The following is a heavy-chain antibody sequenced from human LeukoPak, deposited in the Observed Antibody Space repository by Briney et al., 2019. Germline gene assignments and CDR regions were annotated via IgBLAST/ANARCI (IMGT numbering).Heavy chain of an antibody. J-gene: IGHJ4*02. V-gene: IGHV3-74*01. Sequence: GGSLRLSCAASGFNFVNTWMHWVRQAPGKGLVWDARIKNDGSGIIYADSVEGRFTISRDNSKDTLYLQMGSLRSEDMAVYYCARAPTVTAESAFGYWGQGTLVTVSS. CDR1: GFNFVNTW. D-gene: IGHD4-17*01. CDR3: ARAPTVTAESAFGY. CDR2: IKNDGSGI.